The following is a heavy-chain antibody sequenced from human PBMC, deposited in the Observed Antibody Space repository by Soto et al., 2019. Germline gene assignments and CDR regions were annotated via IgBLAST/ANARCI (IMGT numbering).Heavy chain of an antibody. V-gene: IGHV3-74*01. Sequence: PGGSLRLSCAASGFTSSSYWIHWVRQAPGKGLVWVSRISNDGSSTNYADSVKGRFTISRDNAKNTVYLQMNSLRAEDTAVYYYARDTFYYDSSDHFSADAFDIWGQGTMVTVSS. CDR2: ISNDGSST. D-gene: IGHD3-22*01. J-gene: IGHJ3*02. CDR3: ARDTFYYDSSDHFSADAFDI. CDR1: GFTSSSYW.